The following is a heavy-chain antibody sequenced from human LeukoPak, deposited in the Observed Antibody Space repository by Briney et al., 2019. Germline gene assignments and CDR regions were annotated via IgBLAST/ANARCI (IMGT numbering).Heavy chain of an antibody. D-gene: IGHD3/OR15-3a*01. V-gene: IGHV3-30*03. CDR3: ARDFSWTFDF. CDR1: GFTFSTNG. J-gene: IGHJ4*02. CDR2: ITYDGLKT. Sequence: GGSLRLSCAASGFTFSTNGMHWVRQAPGKGLEWVSLITYDGLKTSYADSVKGRFTISRDKSTNTLYLQMNSLRVEDTAVYYCARDFSWTFDFWGEGTLVTVSS.